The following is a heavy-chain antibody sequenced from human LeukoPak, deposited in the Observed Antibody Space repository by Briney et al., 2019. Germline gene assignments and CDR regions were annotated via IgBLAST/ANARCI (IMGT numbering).Heavy chain of an antibody. J-gene: IGHJ5*02. V-gene: IGHV3-30*18. CDR1: GFTFSSYG. CDR2: ISFDGSNK. CDR3: AKDRGPAAGSLYNWLDP. Sequence: GGSLRLSCAASGFTFSSYGMTWVRQAPDKGLEWVAVISFDGSNKYDADSVKGRFTISRDNSKNTLYLQMNSLRAEDTAVYYCAKDRGPAAGSLYNWLDPWGQGTLVTVSS. D-gene: IGHD6-13*01.